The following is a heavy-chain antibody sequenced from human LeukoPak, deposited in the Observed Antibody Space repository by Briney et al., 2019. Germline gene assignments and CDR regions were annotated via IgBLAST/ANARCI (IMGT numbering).Heavy chain of an antibody. D-gene: IGHD6-13*01. V-gene: IGHV3-9*01. CDR2: ISWNSGSI. J-gene: IGHJ4*02. Sequence: SLRLSCAASGFTFDDYAMHWVRQAPGKGLEWVSGISWNSGSIGYADSVKGRFTISRDNAKNSLYLQMNSLRAEDTALYYCAKDKGIAAAGTFDYWGQGTLVTVSS. CDR1: GFTFDDYA. CDR3: AKDKGIAAAGTFDY.